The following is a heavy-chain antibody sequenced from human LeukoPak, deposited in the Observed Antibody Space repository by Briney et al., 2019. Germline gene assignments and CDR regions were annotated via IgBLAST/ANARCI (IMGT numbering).Heavy chain of an antibody. J-gene: IGHJ4*02. CDR2: IYYSGST. Sequence: SETLSLTCTVSGGSISSGGYYWSWIRQHPGKGLEWIGYIYYSGSTYYNPSLKSRVTISVDTSKNQFSLKLSSVTAADTAVYYCARDIRCSGGSCYDYWGQGTLVTVSP. D-gene: IGHD2-15*01. CDR3: ARDIRCSGGSCYDY. V-gene: IGHV4-31*03. CDR1: GGSISSGGYY.